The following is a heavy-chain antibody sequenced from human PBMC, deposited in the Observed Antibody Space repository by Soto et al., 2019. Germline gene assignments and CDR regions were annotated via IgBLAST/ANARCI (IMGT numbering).Heavy chain of an antibody. CDR3: MGSSGWYNLFDP. V-gene: IGHV4-59*01. CDR2: IYYSGST. D-gene: IGHD6-19*01. J-gene: IGHJ5*02. CDR1: GGSISSYY. Sequence: PSETLSLTCTVSGGSISSYYWSWIRQPPGKGLEWIGYIYYSGSTNYNPSLKSRVTISVDTSKNQFSLKLSSVTAADTAVYYCMGSSGWYNLFDPWGQGTLVTVSS.